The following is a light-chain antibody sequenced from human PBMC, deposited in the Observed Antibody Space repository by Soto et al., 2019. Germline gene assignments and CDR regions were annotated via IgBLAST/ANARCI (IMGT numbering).Light chain of an antibody. Sequence: QSVLTQPPSASGTPGQRVTIPCSGSSSNIGSNTVNWYQQLPGTAPKLLIYSNNQRPSGVPDRFSGSKSGTSASLAISGLQSEDEADHYCAAWDDSLNGFYVFGTGTKVTVL. CDR2: SNN. CDR1: SSNIGSNT. CDR3: AAWDDSLNGFYV. J-gene: IGLJ1*01. V-gene: IGLV1-44*01.